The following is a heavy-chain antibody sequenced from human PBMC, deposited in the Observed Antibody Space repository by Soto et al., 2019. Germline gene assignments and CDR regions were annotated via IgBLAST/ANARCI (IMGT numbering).Heavy chain of an antibody. CDR1: GYTFTSYA. J-gene: IGHJ5*02. Sequence: QVQLVQSGAEVKKPGASVKVSCKASGYTFTSYAMHWVRQAPGQRLEWMGWINAGNGNTKYSQKFQGRITITRDTSASTTYMELSSLRSEDTAVYYCARGEFLNWFDPWGQGTLVTVSS. D-gene: IGHD3-10*01. CDR3: ARGEFLNWFDP. V-gene: IGHV1-3*01. CDR2: INAGNGNT.